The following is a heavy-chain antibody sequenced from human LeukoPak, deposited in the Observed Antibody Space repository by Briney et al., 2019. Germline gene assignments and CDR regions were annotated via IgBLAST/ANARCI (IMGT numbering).Heavy chain of an antibody. V-gene: IGHV4-59*08. CDR2: MYHTGHT. Sequence: SETLSLTCNASGGSISNYYWSWIRQPPGKGLEWIGYMYHTGHTMYNSSLKSRVTMSLDTSNNHFSLRLSSVTAADTAVYYCARHPFATPFDYWGPGTVVTVSS. CDR3: ARHPFATPFDY. CDR1: GGSISNYY. J-gene: IGHJ4*02. D-gene: IGHD2-15*01.